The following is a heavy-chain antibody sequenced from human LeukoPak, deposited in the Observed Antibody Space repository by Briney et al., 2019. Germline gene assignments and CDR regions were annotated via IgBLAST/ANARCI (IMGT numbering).Heavy chain of an antibody. CDR2: INHSGST. V-gene: IGHV4-34*01. J-gene: IGHJ4*02. CDR3: ARGANYYGSGSYYY. CDR1: GGSFSGYY. D-gene: IGHD3-10*01. Sequence: SETLSLTCAVYGGSFSGYYWSWIRQPPGKGLEWIGEINHSGSTNYNPSLKSRVTISVDTSKNQFSLKLSSVTAADTAVYYCARGANYYGSGSYYYWGQGTLVTVSS.